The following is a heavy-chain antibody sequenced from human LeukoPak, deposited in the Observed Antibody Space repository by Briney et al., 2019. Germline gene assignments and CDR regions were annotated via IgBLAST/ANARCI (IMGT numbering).Heavy chain of an antibody. CDR2: INHSGST. Sequence: SETLSLTCSVSGYPISDGYYWSWIRQPPGKGLEWIGEINHSGSTNYNPSLKSRVTISVDTSKNQFSLKLSSVTAADTAVYYCARSPGPARGVGSYYHYFDYWGQGTLVTVSS. D-gene: IGHD1-26*01. V-gene: IGHV4-34*01. J-gene: IGHJ4*02. CDR3: ARSPGPARGVGSYYHYFDY. CDR1: GYPISDGYY.